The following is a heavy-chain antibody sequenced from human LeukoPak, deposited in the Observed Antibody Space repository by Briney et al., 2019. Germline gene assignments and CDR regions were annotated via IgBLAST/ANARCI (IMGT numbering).Heavy chain of an antibody. D-gene: IGHD2-21*01. CDR3: ARGRDIARFDP. Sequence: PSETLSLTCAVSGGSISSSNWWSWIRQPPGKGLEWIGYIYNSGSTNYNPSLKSRVTISVDMSKNQLSLRLTSVTAADTAVYYCARGRDIARFDPWGQGTLVTVSS. CDR1: GGSISSSNW. CDR2: IYNSGST. J-gene: IGHJ5*02. V-gene: IGHV4-61*01.